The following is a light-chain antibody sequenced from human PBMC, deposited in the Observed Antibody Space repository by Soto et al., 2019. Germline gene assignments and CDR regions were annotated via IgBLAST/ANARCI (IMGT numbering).Light chain of an antibody. V-gene: IGKV3-20*01. CDR2: GAS. J-gene: IGKJ5*01. Sequence: EIMFSQSPCILSLSPGERASLYCGASQGITSSFLAWYQQKPSQAPRLLIYGASSRATGIPDRFSGTGSETDFTLTINRLEPEDFVGYYCQQYEISPITSGQGTRLEIK. CDR1: QGITSSF. CDR3: QQYEISPIT.